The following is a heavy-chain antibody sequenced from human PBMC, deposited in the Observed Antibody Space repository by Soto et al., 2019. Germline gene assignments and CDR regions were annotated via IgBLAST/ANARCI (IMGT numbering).Heavy chain of an antibody. D-gene: IGHD3-3*01. CDR3: ARDRIFGVVINQPYYYGMDV. CDR1: GYTFTSYA. CDR2: INAGNGNT. J-gene: IGHJ6*02. V-gene: IGHV1-3*01. Sequence: ASVKVSCKASGYTFTSYAMHWVRQAPGQRLEWMGWINAGNGNTKYSQKFQGRVTITRDTSASTAYMELSSLRSEDTAVYYCARDRIFGVVINQPYYYGMDVWGQGTTVTVSS.